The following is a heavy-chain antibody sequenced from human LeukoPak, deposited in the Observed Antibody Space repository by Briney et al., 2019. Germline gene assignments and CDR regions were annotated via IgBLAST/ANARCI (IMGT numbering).Heavy chain of an antibody. J-gene: IGHJ6*03. CDR1: GFTFDDYA. CDR3: AKGGGSRGYYMDV. Sequence: QPGGSLRLSCAASGFTFDDYAMHWVRQAPGKGLEWVSGISWNSGSIGYADSVKGRFTISRDNAKNSLYLQMNSLRAEDMALYYCAKGGGSRGYYMDVWGKGTTVTVSS. CDR2: ISWNSGSI. V-gene: IGHV3-9*03. D-gene: IGHD5-24*01.